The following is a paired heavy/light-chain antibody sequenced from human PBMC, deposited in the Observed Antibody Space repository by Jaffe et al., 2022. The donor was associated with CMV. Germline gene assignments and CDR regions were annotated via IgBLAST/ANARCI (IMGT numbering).Light chain of an antibody. V-gene: IGKV1-12*01. CDR2: AAS. CDR3: QQANSFPIT. Sequence: DIQMTQSPSSVSASVGDRVTITCRASQDISSWLAWYQQKPGEAPNLLIYAASILQSGVPSRFSGSGSETDFTLTISNLQPEDFATYYCQQANSFPITFGQGTRLEI. J-gene: IGKJ5*01. CDR1: QDISSW.
Heavy chain of an antibody. CDR1: GFTFSSYW. Sequence: EVQLVESGGGLVQPGGSLRLSCAASGFTFSSYWMSWVRQAPGKGLEWVTKIKPDGSEKYYVDSVKGRFTISRDNAKNSLSLQMNSLRAEDTAVYYCARGGYISGWYSLGGLFDYWGQGALVTVSS. CDR2: IKPDGSEK. D-gene: IGHD6-19*01. J-gene: IGHJ4*02. V-gene: IGHV3-7*03. CDR3: ARGGYISGWYSLGGLFDY.